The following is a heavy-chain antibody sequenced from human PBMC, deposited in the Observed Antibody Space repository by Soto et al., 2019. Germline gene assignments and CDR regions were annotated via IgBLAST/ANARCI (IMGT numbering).Heavy chain of an antibody. CDR2: ISWNSGSI. D-gene: IGHD3-10*01. V-gene: IGHV3-9*01. CDR1: GFTFDDYA. CDR3: AKDLLWFGELSAFDI. Sequence: GGSLRLSCAASGFTFDDYAMHWVRQAPGKGLEWVSGISWNSGSIGYADSVKGRFTISRDNAKNSLYLQMNSLRAEDTALYYCAKDLLWFGELSAFDIWGQGTMVTVSS. J-gene: IGHJ3*02.